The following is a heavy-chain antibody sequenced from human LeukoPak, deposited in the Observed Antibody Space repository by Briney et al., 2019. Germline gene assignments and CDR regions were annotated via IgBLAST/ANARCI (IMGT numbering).Heavy chain of an antibody. CDR1: GGTFSSYA. D-gene: IGHD6-13*01. CDR2: IIPIFGTA. Sequence: SVKVSCKASGGTFSSYAISWVRQAPGQGLEWMGGIIPIFGTANYAQKFQGRVTITADESTSTAYMELSSLRSDDTAVYYCARDMGIAAAGHYYYYYGMDVWGQGTTVTVSS. V-gene: IGHV1-69*13. CDR3: ARDMGIAAAGHYYYYYGMDV. J-gene: IGHJ6*02.